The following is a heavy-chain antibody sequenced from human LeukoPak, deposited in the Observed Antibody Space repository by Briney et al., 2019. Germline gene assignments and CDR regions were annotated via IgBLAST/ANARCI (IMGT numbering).Heavy chain of an antibody. CDR1: GGSISSGGYY. J-gene: IGHJ3*02. CDR3: AREKTAYYYDSSGYSEGAFDI. Sequence: SQTLSLTCTVSGGSISSGGYYWRWIRQHPGKGLEWIGYIYYSGSTYYNPSLKSRITISVDTSKNQFSLKLSSVTAADTAVYYCAREKTAYYYDSSGYSEGAFDIWGQGTMVTVSS. D-gene: IGHD3-22*01. CDR2: IYYSGST. V-gene: IGHV4-31*03.